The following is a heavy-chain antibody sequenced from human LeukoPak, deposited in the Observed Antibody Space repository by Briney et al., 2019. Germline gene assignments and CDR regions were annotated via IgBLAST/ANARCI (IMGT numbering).Heavy chain of an antibody. CDR1: GDSVSNYY. D-gene: IGHD5-24*01. CDR2: IYYSGST. Sequence: SETLSLTCTVSGDSVSNYYWSWIRQPPGKGLEWIGYIYYSGSTNYNPSLKSRVTISVDTSKNQFSLKLSSVTAADTAVYYCARSRDGYNYDIWGQGTMVTVSS. V-gene: IGHV4-59*08. CDR3: ARSRDGYNYDI. J-gene: IGHJ3*02.